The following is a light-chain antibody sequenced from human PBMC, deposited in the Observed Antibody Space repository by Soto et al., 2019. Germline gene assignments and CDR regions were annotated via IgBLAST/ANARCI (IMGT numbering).Light chain of an antibody. V-gene: IGKV1-5*01. CDR1: QTTSSW. CDR3: QQYNSVPFT. Sequence: DIQMTQSPSTLSSSVGYIVIITCRSSQTTSSWLAWYQQKPGEAPNLLIYDTSSLQSGVPSRFSGSGSGTEFTLTISSLQPDDFETYYCQQYNSVPFTFGQGTKVDIK. CDR2: DTS. J-gene: IGKJ2*01.